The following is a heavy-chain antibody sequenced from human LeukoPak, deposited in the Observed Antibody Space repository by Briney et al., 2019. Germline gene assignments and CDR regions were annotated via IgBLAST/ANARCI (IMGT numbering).Heavy chain of an antibody. D-gene: IGHD3-22*01. J-gene: IGHJ4*02. CDR3: ARTASSGYFYFGY. V-gene: IGHV3-23*01. Sequence: GGSLRLSCAASGFTFSSYAMTWVRQAPGRGLEWVSAISGNGGTTYYADSVKGRFTISRDNSKNTLYLQMNSLRAEGTAVYYCARTASSGYFYFGYWGQGTLVTVSS. CDR1: GFTFSSYA. CDR2: ISGNGGTT.